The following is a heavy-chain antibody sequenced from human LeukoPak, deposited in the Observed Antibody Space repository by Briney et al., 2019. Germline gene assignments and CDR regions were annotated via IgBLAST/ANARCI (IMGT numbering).Heavy chain of an antibody. CDR3: ASRSMVRGVMGAFDI. J-gene: IGHJ3*02. CDR2: IYYSGST. V-gene: IGHV4-39*01. Sequence: SETLSLTCTVSGGSISSSSYYWGWIRQPPGKGLEWIGSIYYSGSTYYNPSLKSRVTISVDTSKNQFSLKLSSVTAADTAVYYCASRSMVRGVMGAFDIWAQGTMVTVSS. CDR1: GGSISSSSYY. D-gene: IGHD3-10*01.